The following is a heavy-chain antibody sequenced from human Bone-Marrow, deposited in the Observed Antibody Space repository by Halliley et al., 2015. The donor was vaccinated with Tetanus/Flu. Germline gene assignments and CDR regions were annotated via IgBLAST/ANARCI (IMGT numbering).Heavy chain of an antibody. V-gene: IGHV4-31*03. Sequence: TLSLTCTVTGGSITTGGYYWNWIRQLSGKGLEWIGYIFYSGTTYYNPSLESRVTMSLDTSKNHFSLKLSSVTAADTAVYYCASALGEVPGNIYYYGMDVWGQGSTVTVSS. D-gene: IGHD3-3*01. CDR3: ASALGEVPGNIYYYGMDV. CDR2: IFYSGTT. CDR1: GGSITTGGYY. J-gene: IGHJ6*02.